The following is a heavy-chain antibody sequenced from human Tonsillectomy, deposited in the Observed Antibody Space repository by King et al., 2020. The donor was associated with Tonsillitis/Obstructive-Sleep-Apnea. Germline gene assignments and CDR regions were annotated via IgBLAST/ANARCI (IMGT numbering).Heavy chain of an antibody. Sequence: VQLQESGPGLVKPSETLSLTCTVSGGSISSYYWSWIRQPPGKGLEWIGYIYYSGSTNYNPSLKSRVTISVDTSKNQFSLKLSSVTAADTAVYYCARDLESYFYYGMDVWGQGTTVTVSS. J-gene: IGHJ6*02. CDR2: IYYSGST. CDR1: GGSISSYY. CDR3: ARDLESYFYYGMDV. D-gene: IGHD1-1*01. V-gene: IGHV4-59*01.